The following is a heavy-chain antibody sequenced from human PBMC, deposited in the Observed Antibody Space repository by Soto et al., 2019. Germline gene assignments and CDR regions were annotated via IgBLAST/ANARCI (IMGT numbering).Heavy chain of an antibody. CDR3: AHRAGLQGNWDGDCFDH. V-gene: IGHV2-5*02. Sequence: QITLKESGPTRVRPTQTLTLTCTFSGCSLSTSGVVAGWLHQPPGTALVRLAFIYWDDDKRSSPSLRSRLTITKDTSRNQVVLTMTHMDPVDTDSYYCAHRAGLQGNWDGDCFDHCCLGTLVTVSS. D-gene: IGHD1-1*01. CDR2: IYWDDDK. CDR1: GCSLSTSGVV. J-gene: IGHJ4*02.